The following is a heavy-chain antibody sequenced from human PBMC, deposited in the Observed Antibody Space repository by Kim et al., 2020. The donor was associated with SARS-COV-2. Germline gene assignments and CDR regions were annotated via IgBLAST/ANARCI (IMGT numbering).Heavy chain of an antibody. CDR1: GYTLTELS. Sequence: ASVKVSCKVSGYTLTELSMHWVRQAPGKGLEWMGGFDPEDGETIYAQKFQGRVTMTEDTSTDTAYMELSSLRSEDTAVYYCATDLPQGGDPRPTDYWGQGTLVTVSS. CDR2: FDPEDGET. V-gene: IGHV1-24*01. J-gene: IGHJ4*02. CDR3: ATDLPQGGDPRPTDY. D-gene: IGHD2-21*01.